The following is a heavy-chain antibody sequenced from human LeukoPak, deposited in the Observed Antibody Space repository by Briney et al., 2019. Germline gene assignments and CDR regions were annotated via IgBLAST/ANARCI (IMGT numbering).Heavy chain of an antibody. CDR1: RVSLTNYY. CDR2: IFFSGTT. Sequence: SETLSLTCTVSRVSLTNYYWSWIRQPPGKGLEWIGYIFFSGTTNYNPSLKSRVTISVDTSKNQFSLKMTSVTAADTAVYFCARVGSGGASFDFWGQGTLVTVSS. V-gene: IGHV4-59*01. J-gene: IGHJ4*02. D-gene: IGHD6-19*01. CDR3: ARVGSGGASFDF.